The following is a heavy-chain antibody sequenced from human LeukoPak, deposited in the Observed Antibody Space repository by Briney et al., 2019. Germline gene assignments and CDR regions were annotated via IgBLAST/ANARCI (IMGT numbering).Heavy chain of an antibody. J-gene: IGHJ2*01. CDR2: IYHTGNT. CDR3: TSCYTDSYCDL. D-gene: IGHD2-2*02. V-gene: IGHV4-38-2*01. Sequence: PSETLSLTCGVSGASMSSGFYWGCIRQPPGKGLEWIGSIYHTGNTYYNPSLKSRVTISIDTSKNQFSLKVKSVSAADTAIYYCTSCYTDSYCDLWGGGTLLTVSS. CDR1: GASMSSGFY.